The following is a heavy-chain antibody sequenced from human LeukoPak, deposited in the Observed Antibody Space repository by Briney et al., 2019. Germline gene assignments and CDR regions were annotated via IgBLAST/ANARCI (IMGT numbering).Heavy chain of an antibody. CDR1: GYTFTKYG. V-gene: IGHV1-18*01. D-gene: IGHD2-2*01. CDR3: ARAHCSSTTCFFDY. CDR2: ISGYSGNT. J-gene: IGHJ4*02. Sequence: GASVKVSCKASGYTFTKYGISWVRQAPGQGLEWMGWISGYSGNTEYAQNVQGRVTMTTDTSASTVYMDLRSLRSDDTGVYFCARAHCSSTTCFFDYWGQGTLVTVSS.